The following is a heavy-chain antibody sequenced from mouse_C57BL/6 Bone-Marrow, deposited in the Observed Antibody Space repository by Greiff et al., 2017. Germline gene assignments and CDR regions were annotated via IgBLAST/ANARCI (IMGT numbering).Heavy chain of an antibody. CDR2: INPGSGGT. Sequence: QVQLQQSGAELVRPGTSVKVSCKASGYAFTNYLIEWVKQRPGQGLEWIGVINPGSGGTNYNEKFKGKATLTADKSSSTAYMQLSSLTSEDSAVYFCARNYGSSSLRYFNVWGTGTTVTVSS. D-gene: IGHD1-1*01. CDR3: ARNYGSSSLRYFNV. V-gene: IGHV1-54*01. J-gene: IGHJ1*03. CDR1: GYAFTNYL.